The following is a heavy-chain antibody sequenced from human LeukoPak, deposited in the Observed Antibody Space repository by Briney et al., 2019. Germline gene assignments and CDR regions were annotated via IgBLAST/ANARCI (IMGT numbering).Heavy chain of an antibody. J-gene: IGHJ4*02. Sequence: TSETLSLTCTVSGVSISGNYYFWGWIRQPPGKGLEWIGSIAYNGNTFYNPSLRSRVTISADTSKNRFSLQLSSVTAADTAIYYCARHADCLGDCYRNWGQGTLITVSS. CDR3: ARHADCLGDCYRN. D-gene: IGHD2-21*02. V-gene: IGHV4-39*01. CDR1: GVSISGNYYF. CDR2: IAYNGNT.